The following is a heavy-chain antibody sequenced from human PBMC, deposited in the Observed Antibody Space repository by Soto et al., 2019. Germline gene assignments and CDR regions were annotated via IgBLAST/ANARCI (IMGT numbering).Heavy chain of an antibody. Sequence: EVQLLESGGGLVQPGGSLRLSCAASGFTFNNYAMSWVRQAPGKGLEWVSAISGGGDTTSYADSVKGRFTVSRDGSKNTLYLQMNSLRAEYTAVYYCAKGRGGSGSLTPRVDFWCQGTLVTVSS. J-gene: IGHJ4*02. CDR1: GFTFNNYA. D-gene: IGHD3-10*01. CDR3: AKGRGGSGSLTPRVDF. V-gene: IGHV3-23*01. CDR2: ISGGGDTT.